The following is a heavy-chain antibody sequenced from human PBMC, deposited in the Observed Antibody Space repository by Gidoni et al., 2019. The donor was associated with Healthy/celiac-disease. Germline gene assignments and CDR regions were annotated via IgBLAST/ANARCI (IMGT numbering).Heavy chain of an antibody. J-gene: IGHJ4*02. Sequence: EVQLVESGGGLVKPGGSLRLSCAASGFTFSSYSMNWVRQAPGKGLECVSSISSSSSYIYYADSVKGRFTISRDNAKNSLYLQMNSLRAEDTAVYYCARAQFTGAVAGMVYWGQGTLVTVSS. V-gene: IGHV3-21*01. CDR3: ARAQFTGAVAGMVY. CDR2: ISSSSSYI. CDR1: GFTFSSYS. D-gene: IGHD6-19*01.